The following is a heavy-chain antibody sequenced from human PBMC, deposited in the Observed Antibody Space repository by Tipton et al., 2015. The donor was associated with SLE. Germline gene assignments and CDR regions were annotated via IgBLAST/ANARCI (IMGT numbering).Heavy chain of an antibody. V-gene: IGHV4-38-2*01. Sequence: TLSLTCAVSGYSISSGYYWGWIRQPPGKGLEWIGSIYHSGSTHYNPSLKSRVTISVDTSKNQFSLRLSSVTAADTAVYYCARRSVYYGSGSYYNYWYFDLWGRGTLVTVSS. CDR2: IYHSGST. CDR1: GYSISSGYY. J-gene: IGHJ2*01. CDR3: ARRSVYYGSGSYYNYWYFDL. D-gene: IGHD3-10*01.